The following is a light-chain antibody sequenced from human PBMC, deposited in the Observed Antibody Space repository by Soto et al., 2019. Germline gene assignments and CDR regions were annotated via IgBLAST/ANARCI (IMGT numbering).Light chain of an antibody. J-gene: IGKJ1*01. CDR3: MQALQTGT. CDR1: QSLLHSNGYNY. CDR2: LGS. V-gene: IGKV2-28*01. Sequence: DIVMTQSPLSLPVTPGEPASISCRSSQSLLHSNGYNYLDWYLQKPGQSPQLLIYLGSNRASGVPDRFRGSGSGTDFILKISRVEAEDVGVYYCMQALQTGTFGQGTKVEIK.